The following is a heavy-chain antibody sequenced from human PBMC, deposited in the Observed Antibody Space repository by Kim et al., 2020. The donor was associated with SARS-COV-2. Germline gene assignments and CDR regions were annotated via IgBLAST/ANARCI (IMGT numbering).Heavy chain of an antibody. CDR3: AKDSMIWPPDY. J-gene: IGHJ4*02. D-gene: IGHD3-16*01. CDR2: T. V-gene: IGHV3-23*01. Sequence: TYYADSVKGRFTISRDNSKNTLYLQMNSLRAEDTAVYYCAKDSMIWPPDYWGQGTLVTVSS.